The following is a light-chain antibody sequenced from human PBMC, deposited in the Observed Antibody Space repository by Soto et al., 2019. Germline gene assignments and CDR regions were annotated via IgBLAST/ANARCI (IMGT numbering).Light chain of an antibody. CDR2: AAS. Sequence: AIQMTQSPSSLSASVGDRVTITCRASQGIRNDLGWYQQKPGKAPKLLIYAASSLQSGVPSRFSSSGSGTDFTLTISSLQPEDFASYYCLQDYNYPRTFGQGTKVEIK. CDR1: QGIRND. V-gene: IGKV1-6*01. CDR3: LQDYNYPRT. J-gene: IGKJ1*01.